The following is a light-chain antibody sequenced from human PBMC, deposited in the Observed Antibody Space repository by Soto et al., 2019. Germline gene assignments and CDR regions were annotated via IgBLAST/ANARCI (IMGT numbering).Light chain of an antibody. J-gene: IGKJ1*01. CDR2: DAS. V-gene: IGKV1-5*01. Sequence: DMQMTQSPSTLSASVGDRVTITCRASQGISGWLAWYQQKAGKAPRLLIFDASSLMSGVPSRFSGSGYGTEFTLTINRLQPDDSATYYCHQYDSFSVWTFGQGTKVEIK. CDR1: QGISGW. CDR3: HQYDSFSVWT.